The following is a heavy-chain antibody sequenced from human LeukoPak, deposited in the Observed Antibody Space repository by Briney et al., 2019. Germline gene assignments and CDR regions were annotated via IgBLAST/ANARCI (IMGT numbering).Heavy chain of an antibody. D-gene: IGHD2-15*01. CDR1: GYTFTSYY. CDR3: ARGPVVVAAPPDDFDY. Sequence: ASVKVSCKASGYTFTSYYMHWVRQAPGQGLEWMGWINPNSGGTNYAQKFQGRVTMTRDTSISTAYMELSRLRSDDTAVYYCARGPVVVAAPPDDFDYWGQGTLVTVSS. J-gene: IGHJ4*02. V-gene: IGHV1-2*02. CDR2: INPNSGGT.